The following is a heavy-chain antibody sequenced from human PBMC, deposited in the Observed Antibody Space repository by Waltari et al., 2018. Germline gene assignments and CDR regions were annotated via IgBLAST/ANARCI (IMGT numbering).Heavy chain of an antibody. CDR2: IRYDGSNK. CDR1: GFTFSSYG. V-gene: IGHV3-30*02. CDR3: AKPSAGSQPSYFDY. Sequence: QVQLVESGGGVVQPGGSLRLSCAASGFTFSSYGMHWVRQAPGKGLEWVAFIRYDGSNKYYADSVKGRFTISRDNSKNTLYLQMNSLRAEDTAVYYCAKPSAGSQPSYFDYWGQGTLVTVSS. J-gene: IGHJ4*02. D-gene: IGHD2-2*01.